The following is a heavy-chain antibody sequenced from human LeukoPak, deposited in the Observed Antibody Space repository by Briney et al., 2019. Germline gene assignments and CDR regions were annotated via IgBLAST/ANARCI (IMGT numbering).Heavy chain of an antibody. CDR1: GFTFSSYS. Sequence: GGSLRLSCAASGFTFSSYSMNWVRQAPGKGLEWVAVIWYDGSNKYYADSVKGRFTISRDNSKNTLYLQMNSLRAEDTAVYYCVRGTYYYDSSGYWEIGSDYWGQGTLVTVSS. CDR2: IWYDGSNK. D-gene: IGHD3-22*01. J-gene: IGHJ4*02. CDR3: VRGTYYYDSSGYWEIGSDY. V-gene: IGHV3-33*08.